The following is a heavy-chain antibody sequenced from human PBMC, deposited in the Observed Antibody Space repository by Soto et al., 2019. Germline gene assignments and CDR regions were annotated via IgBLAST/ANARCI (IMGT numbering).Heavy chain of an antibody. D-gene: IGHD3-22*01. CDR2: IFHSGIT. Sequence: RKTPGKGLEWIGYIFHSGITDYNPSVKSRVTISIDKSRNLFSLNLTSVTAADTAVYYCARDRYFYDSRGYYRTFESWRQGTLVIVSS. CDR3: ARDRYFYDSRGYYRTFES. J-gene: IGHJ5*01. V-gene: IGHV4-61*03.